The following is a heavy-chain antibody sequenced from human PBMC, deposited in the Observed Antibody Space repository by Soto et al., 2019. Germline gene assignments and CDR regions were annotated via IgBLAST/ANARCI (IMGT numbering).Heavy chain of an antibody. CDR1: GYTFTSYG. CDR3: ARDSGGNYGRNYYGREV. V-gene: IGHV1-18*04. D-gene: IGHD2-15*01. Sequence: ASVKVSCKASGYTFTSYGLSCVRQAHGQGLEWMGWISAYNGNTNYAQKLQGRVTMTTDTSTSTAYMELRCLSSADPAAYCCARDSGGNYGRNYYGREVWGQETTVTVAS. J-gene: IGHJ6*02. CDR2: ISAYNGNT.